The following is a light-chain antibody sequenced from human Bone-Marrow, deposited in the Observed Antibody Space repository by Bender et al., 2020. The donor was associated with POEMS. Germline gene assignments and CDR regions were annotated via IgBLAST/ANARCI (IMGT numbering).Light chain of an antibody. V-gene: IGLV2-14*01. CDR3: SSYTGSGTII. CDR2: EGN. Sequence: QSALTQPASVSGSPGQSITISCTGSSSDIGYYKHVSWYQHLPGKAPKLVIYEGNRRPSGVSVRFSGSKSGSTASLTISGLQADDEGDYYCSSYTGSGTIIFGGGTKVIVL. J-gene: IGLJ2*01. CDR1: SSDIGYYKH.